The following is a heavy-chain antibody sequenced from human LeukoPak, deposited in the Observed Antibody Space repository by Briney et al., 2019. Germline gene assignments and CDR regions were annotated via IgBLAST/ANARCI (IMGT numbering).Heavy chain of an antibody. J-gene: IGHJ4*02. D-gene: IGHD5-24*01. CDR2: IYPGDSDT. CDR3: ARISRDGYQPFDY. CDR1: GYSFTSYW. Sequence: GESLKISCKGSGYSFTSYWVGWVRQMPGKGLEWMGTIYPGDSDTRYSPSFQVQVTISADKSISTAYLQWSSLKASDTAMYYCARISRDGYQPFDYWGQGTLVTVSS. V-gene: IGHV5-51*01.